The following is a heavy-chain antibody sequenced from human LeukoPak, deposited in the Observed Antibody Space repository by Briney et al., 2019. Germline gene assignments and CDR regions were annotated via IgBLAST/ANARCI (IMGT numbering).Heavy chain of an antibody. CDR1: GGSINSRSYY. J-gene: IGHJ4*02. D-gene: IGHD1-26*01. CDR3: ARRFNGRHSGSYGFDY. V-gene: IGHV4-39*01. CDR2: IYYRGST. Sequence: SETLSLTCTVSGGSINSRSYYWGWVRQPPGRGLEWIGSIYYRGSTYYNPSLKSRVTISVDTSKNQFSLKLSSVTAADTAVYYCARRFNGRHSGSYGFDYWGQGTLVTVSS.